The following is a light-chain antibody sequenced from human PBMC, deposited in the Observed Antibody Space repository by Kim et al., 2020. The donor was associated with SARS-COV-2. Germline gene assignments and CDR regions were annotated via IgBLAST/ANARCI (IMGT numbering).Light chain of an antibody. V-gene: IGKV1D-16*01. CDR3: QQYVSYPNT. CDR2: IAS. J-gene: IGKJ5*01. Sequence: ASVGDRVTITCRASRDISNWVAWYQQKPGKAPRSLISIASNLQNGVPSRFSGAGSGTDFTLTINGLQPEDFATYYCQQYVSYPNTFGQATRLEIK. CDR1: RDISNW.